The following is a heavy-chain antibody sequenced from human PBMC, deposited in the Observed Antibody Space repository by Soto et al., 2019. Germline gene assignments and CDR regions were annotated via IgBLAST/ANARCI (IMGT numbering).Heavy chain of an antibody. Sequence: GESLKISCKGSGYSFTSYWIGWVRQMPGKGLEWMAIIYPGDSDTRYTPSFLGQVTISADKSISTAYLQWSSLKASDTAMYYCARLGGKRGYSYGYSYYYYGMDVWGQGTTVTVS. CDR3: ARLGGKRGYSYGYSYYYYGMDV. D-gene: IGHD5-18*01. J-gene: IGHJ6*02. CDR2: IYPGDSDT. CDR1: GYSFTSYW. V-gene: IGHV5-51*01.